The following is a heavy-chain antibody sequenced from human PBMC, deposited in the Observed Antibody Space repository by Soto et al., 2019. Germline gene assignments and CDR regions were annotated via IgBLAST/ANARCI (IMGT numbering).Heavy chain of an antibody. Sequence: QVQLVESGGGLVKPGGSLRLSCAASGFTFSDYYMSWIRQAPGKGLEWVSYISSSSSYTNYADSVKGRFTISRDNAKNSLYLQMNSLRAEDTAVYYCVRXYYGSXSYWXGMDVWGQGTTVTVSS. CDR1: GFTFSDYY. V-gene: IGHV3-11*05. J-gene: IGHJ6*02. CDR3: VRXYYGSXSYWXGMDV. CDR2: ISSSSSYT. D-gene: IGHD3-10*01.